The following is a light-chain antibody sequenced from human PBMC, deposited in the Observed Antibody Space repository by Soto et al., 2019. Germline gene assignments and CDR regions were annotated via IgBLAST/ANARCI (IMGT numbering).Light chain of an antibody. CDR2: AAS. J-gene: IGKJ4*01. V-gene: IGKV1-39*01. CDR3: QQSYSTPLT. Sequence: PSSMSSSLGTRLPIPGRASQGMRNDLGWYQQKPGKAPKLLIYAASSLQSGVPSRFSGSGSGTDFTLTISSLQPEDFATYYCQQSYSTPLTFGGGTKVDIK. CDR1: QGMRND.